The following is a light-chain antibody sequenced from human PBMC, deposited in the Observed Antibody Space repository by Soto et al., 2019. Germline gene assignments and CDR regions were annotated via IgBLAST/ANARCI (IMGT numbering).Light chain of an antibody. J-gene: IGKJ3*01. CDR2: GTS. CDR1: QSISSSF. V-gene: IGKV3-20*01. CDR3: QHYGSSPFT. Sequence: EIVLTQSPGTLSLSPGESATLSCRASQSISSSFFAWYQHKPGQAPRLLIYGTSNRATGIPDRFSGSGSGTDFTLTISSLEPEDFAVYYCQHYGSSPFTVGRGTKVDIK.